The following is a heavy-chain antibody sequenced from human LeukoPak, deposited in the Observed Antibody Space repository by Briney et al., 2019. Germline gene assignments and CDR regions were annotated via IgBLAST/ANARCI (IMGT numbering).Heavy chain of an antibody. CDR1: GFTVSTNY. D-gene: IGHD6-6*01. Sequence: PGGSLRLSCAASGFTVSTNYMGWVRQAPGKGLEWVSVIYSGGPTYYADSVKGRFTISRDISKNTLYLQMNSLRAEDTAVYYCAREYSSSSRYFDYWGQGALVTVSS. J-gene: IGHJ4*02. V-gene: IGHV3-53*01. CDR2: IYSGGPT. CDR3: AREYSSSSRYFDY.